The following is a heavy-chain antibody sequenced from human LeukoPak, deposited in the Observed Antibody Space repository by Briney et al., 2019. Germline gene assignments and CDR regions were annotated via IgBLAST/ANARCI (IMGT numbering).Heavy chain of an antibody. CDR2: ISGSGGST. CDR1: GFTFSSYA. D-gene: IGHD6-13*01. Sequence: GGSLRLSCAASGFTFSSYAMSWVRQAPGKGLEWVSAISGSGGSTYYADSVKGRSTISRDNSKNTLYLQMNSLRAEDTAVYYCATGELAAAHSFDYWGQGTLVTVSS. CDR3: ATGELAAAHSFDY. J-gene: IGHJ4*02. V-gene: IGHV3-23*01.